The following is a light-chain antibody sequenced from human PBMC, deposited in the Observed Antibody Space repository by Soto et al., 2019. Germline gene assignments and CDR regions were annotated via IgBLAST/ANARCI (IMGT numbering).Light chain of an antibody. Sequence: DIQMTQSPSSLSASVGDRVTITCRASQNISNYLNWYQQKPGKAPKVLIYAASSLQSGVPSRFSGSGSGTEFTLTISSRQPEDFASYFCQHSFNTPLTFGGGTKVDI. J-gene: IGKJ4*01. CDR3: QHSFNTPLT. CDR1: QNISNY. CDR2: AAS. V-gene: IGKV1-39*01.